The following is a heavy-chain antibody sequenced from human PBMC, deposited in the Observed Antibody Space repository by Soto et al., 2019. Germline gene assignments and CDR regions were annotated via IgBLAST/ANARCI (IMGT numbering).Heavy chain of an antibody. CDR2: ISYDGSNK. J-gene: IGHJ3*02. CDR1: GFTFSSYA. V-gene: IGHV3-30*18. D-gene: IGHD1-26*01. CDR3: AKSYVAWEPDPDAFDI. Sequence: PGGSLRLSCGAFGFTFSSYAMHWVRQAPGKGLEWVAVISYDGSNKYYADSVKGRFTISRDNSKNTLYLQMNSLRAEDTAVYYCAKSYVAWEPDPDAFDIWGQGTMVTVSS.